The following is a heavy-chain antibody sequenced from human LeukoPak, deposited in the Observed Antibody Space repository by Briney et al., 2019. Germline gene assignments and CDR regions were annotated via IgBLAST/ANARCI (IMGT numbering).Heavy chain of an antibody. Sequence: SETLSLTCTVSGGSIRSYYWSWIREAPGKGLEWIGFISYSGYTSYSPSLKSRVAISVDTSKSQFSLRLSSMTAADTAIYYCARGRNDNGGMFFDSWAQGTLVTVSS. CDR3: ARGRNDNGGMFFDS. V-gene: IGHV4-59*01. D-gene: IGHD4-23*01. J-gene: IGHJ4*02. CDR1: GGSIRSYY. CDR2: ISYSGYT.